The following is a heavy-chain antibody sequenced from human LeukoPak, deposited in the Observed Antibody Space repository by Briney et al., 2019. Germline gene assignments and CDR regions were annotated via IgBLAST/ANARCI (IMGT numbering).Heavy chain of an antibody. Sequence: PSETLSLTRTVSGGSMSNYYGSWIRQPPGKGLEWIAYIYYTGSTYYNPSLKSRVTMSVDTSKNQFSLSLSSVTAADTAIYYCARHISGAATLDWGQGTLVTVSS. CDR1: GGSMSNYY. J-gene: IGHJ4*02. V-gene: IGHV4-59*08. CDR2: IYYTGST. CDR3: ARHISGAATLD. D-gene: IGHD3-3*02.